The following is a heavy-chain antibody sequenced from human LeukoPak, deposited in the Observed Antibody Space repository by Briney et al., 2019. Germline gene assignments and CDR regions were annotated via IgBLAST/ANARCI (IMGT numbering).Heavy chain of an antibody. Sequence: GGSLRLSCAASGFTFRSYAMSWVRQAPGKGLEWVSTVTGSGGSTYYADSVKGRFTISRDNSKNTLWLQMNSLSPEDTAVYYCAKEPDIAVAGTFACWGRGTLVTVSS. D-gene: IGHD6-19*01. V-gene: IGHV3-23*01. J-gene: IGHJ4*02. CDR2: VTGSGGST. CDR1: GFTFRSYA. CDR3: AKEPDIAVAGTFAC.